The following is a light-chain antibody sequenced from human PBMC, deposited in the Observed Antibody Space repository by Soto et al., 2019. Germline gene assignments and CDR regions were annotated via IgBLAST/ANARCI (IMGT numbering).Light chain of an antibody. Sequence: EIVLTQSPGTLSLSPGERATLSCRASQPISSHNYLAWYQQKPGQAPSVLIYGASRRATGLSDRFSGSGSGTDFTLTISILEPEDFAVYYCQQYDNSPLTFGGGTKVEIK. J-gene: IGKJ4*01. CDR1: QPISSHNY. V-gene: IGKV3-20*01. CDR3: QQYDNSPLT. CDR2: GAS.